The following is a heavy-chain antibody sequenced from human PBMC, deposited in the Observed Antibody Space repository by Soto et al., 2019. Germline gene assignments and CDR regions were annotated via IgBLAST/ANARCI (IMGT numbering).Heavy chain of an antibody. Sequence: ASVKVSCKASGYTSTNYYMHWVRQAPGQGLEWMGMINPSGDSATYAQKFRGRITMTRDTSTSTVYLDLSSLRSEDTAVYYCAGYYYHTRGPLDPSGQGTPLTV. CDR3: AGYYYHTRGPLDP. CDR1: GYTSTNYY. CDR2: INPSGDSA. D-gene: IGHD3-22*01. J-gene: IGHJ5*02. V-gene: IGHV1-46*01.